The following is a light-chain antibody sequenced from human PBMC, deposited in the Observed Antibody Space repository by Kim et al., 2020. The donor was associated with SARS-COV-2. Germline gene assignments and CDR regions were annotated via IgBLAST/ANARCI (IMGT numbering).Light chain of an antibody. V-gene: IGKV1-33*01. Sequence: ASVGDRVIITCQASQDVRKYLNCYQLKPGKAPKLLIYDASNLYTGVPSRFRGRGSGTRFSFTISSLQPEDIASYYCQQYDGLPPTFGGGTKVDIK. CDR2: DAS. CDR3: QQYDGLPPT. CDR1: QDVRKY. J-gene: IGKJ4*01.